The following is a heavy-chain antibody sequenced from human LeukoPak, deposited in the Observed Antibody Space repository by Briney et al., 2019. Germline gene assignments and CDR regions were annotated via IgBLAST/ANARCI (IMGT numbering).Heavy chain of an antibody. J-gene: IGHJ4*02. CDR2: IIPIFGTA. Sequence: AASVKVSCKASGGTFSSYAISWMRQAPGQGLEWMGGIIPIFGTADYAQKFQGRVTITTDESTSTAYMELSSLRSEDTAVYYCARESGSYATYFDYWGQGTLVTVSS. V-gene: IGHV1-69*05. CDR1: GGTFSSYA. D-gene: IGHD1-26*01. CDR3: ARESGSYATYFDY.